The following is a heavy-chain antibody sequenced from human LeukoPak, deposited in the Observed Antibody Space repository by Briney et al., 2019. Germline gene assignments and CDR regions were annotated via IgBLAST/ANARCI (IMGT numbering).Heavy chain of an antibody. J-gene: IGHJ4*02. CDR3: ARIIVSGYSYGELDY. CDR1: GGSFSGYY. V-gene: IGHV4-34*01. Sequence: SETLSLTCAVYGGSFSGYYWSWIRQPPGKGLEWIGEINHSGSTNYNPSLKGRVTISVDTSKNQFSLKLSSVTAADTAVYYCARIIVSGYSYGELDYWGQGTLVTVSS. D-gene: IGHD5-18*01. CDR2: INHSGST.